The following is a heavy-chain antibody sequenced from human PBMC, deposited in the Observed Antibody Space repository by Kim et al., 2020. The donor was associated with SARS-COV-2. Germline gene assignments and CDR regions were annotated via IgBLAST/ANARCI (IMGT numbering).Heavy chain of an antibody. D-gene: IGHD6-13*01. CDR2: ISYDGSNK. CDR1: GFTFSSYA. J-gene: IGHJ4*02. V-gene: IGHV3-30-3*01. CDR3: AGSPGIAAAGHY. Sequence: GGSLRLSCAASGFTFSSYAMHWVRQAPGKGLEWVAVISYDGSNKYYADSVKGRFTISRDNSKNTLYLQMNSLRAEDTAVYYCAGSPGIAAAGHYWGQGTLVTVSS.